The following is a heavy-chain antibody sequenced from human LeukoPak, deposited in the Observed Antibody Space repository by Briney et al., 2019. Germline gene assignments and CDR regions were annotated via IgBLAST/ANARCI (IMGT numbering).Heavy chain of an antibody. CDR1: GFNFDDYA. CDR3: AIYRAAGTPYSWFDP. CDR2: ISGDGGTT. Sequence: PGGSLRLSCAASGFNFDDYAMHWVRQAPGKGLEWVSFISGDGGTTYYADSVKGRFTISRDNSKNSLYLQMNSLRIEDTALYYCAIYRAAGTPYSWFDPWGEGTLVTVAS. D-gene: IGHD6-13*01. V-gene: IGHV3-43*02. J-gene: IGHJ5*02.